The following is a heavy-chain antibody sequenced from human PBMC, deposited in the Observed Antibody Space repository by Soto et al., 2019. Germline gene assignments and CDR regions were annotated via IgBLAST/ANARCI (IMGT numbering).Heavy chain of an antibody. CDR2: ISAYNDNT. V-gene: IGHV1-18*01. CDR1: GYSFTNYG. D-gene: IGHD3-22*01. J-gene: IGHJ4*02. Sequence: ASVKVSCKASGYSFTNYGISWVRQAPGQGLERMGWISAYNDNTNYAQKFQGRLTMTTDTSASTAYVELRSLRSDDTAVYYCARVWSRRYFYDSSGYPRNFEYWGQGILVTVSS. CDR3: ARVWSRRYFYDSSGYPRNFEY.